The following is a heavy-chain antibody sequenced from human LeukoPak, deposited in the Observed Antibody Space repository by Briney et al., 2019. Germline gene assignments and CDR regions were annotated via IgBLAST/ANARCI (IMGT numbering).Heavy chain of an antibody. D-gene: IGHD3-22*01. CDR2: IIPIFGTA. Sequence: ASVKVSCKASGGTFSSYAISWVRQAPGQGLEWMGGIIPIFGTANYAQKFQGRVTITADESTSTAYMELSSLRSEDTAVYYCARDSDYYDSSGYYYGDAFDIWGQGTMVTVSS. V-gene: IGHV1-69*13. CDR3: ARDSDYYDSSGYYYGDAFDI. CDR1: GGTFSSYA. J-gene: IGHJ3*02.